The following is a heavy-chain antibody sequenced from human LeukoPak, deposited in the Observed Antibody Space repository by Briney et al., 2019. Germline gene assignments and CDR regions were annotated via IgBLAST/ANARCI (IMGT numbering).Heavy chain of an antibody. CDR1: GGTFSGYY. CDR3: ARGQFWSGYSI. V-gene: IGHV4-34*01. D-gene: IGHD3-3*02. J-gene: IGHJ4*02. CDR2: INHRRST. Sequence: SETLSLTCAVYGGTFSGYYWRWIRQPPGKGLEWIGEINHRRSTNYNPSLKSRVTMSVDTSKNQFSLNLSSVTAADTAVYYCARGQFWSGYSIWGQGTLVTVSS.